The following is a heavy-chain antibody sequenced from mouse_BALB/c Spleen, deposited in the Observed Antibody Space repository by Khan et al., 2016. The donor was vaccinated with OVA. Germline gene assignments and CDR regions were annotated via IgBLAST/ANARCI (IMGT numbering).Heavy chain of an antibody. CDR3: ARRGFITPANWYLDV. CDR1: GYTFTEYT. Sequence: VRLQQSGPELVKPGASVKISCKTSGYTFTEYTMHWVKQSHGKSLEWIGRFNPNNGGTTYNQNFKGKATLTVDKSSSTAYMEIRSLTSEDSALYYGARRGFITPANWYLDVWGAGTTVTVSS. CDR2: FNPNNGGT. V-gene: IGHV1-18*01. D-gene: IGHD1-2*01. J-gene: IGHJ1*01.